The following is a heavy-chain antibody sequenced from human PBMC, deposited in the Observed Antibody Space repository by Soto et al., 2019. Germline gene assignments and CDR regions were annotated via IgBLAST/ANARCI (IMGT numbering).Heavy chain of an antibody. V-gene: IGHV3-66*01. CDR3: VRENYYYGMDV. Sequence: EVQLVESGGGLVQPGGSLRLSCAASGFSVSVNFMSWARQAPGKGLEWVSDINGGDRTNYADSVKGRFTISRDDTENTLSLLMNSLRAEDTAVYYCVRENYYYGMDVWGQGTTVTVSS. J-gene: IGHJ6*02. CDR2: INGGDRT. CDR1: GFSVSVNF.